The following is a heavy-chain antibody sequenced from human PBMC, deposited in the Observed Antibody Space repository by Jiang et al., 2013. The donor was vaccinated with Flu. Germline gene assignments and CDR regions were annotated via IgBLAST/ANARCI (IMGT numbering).Heavy chain of an antibody. Sequence: GAEVKKPGESLRISCKGSGYSFTSYWISWVRQMPGKGLEWMGRIDPSDSYTNYSPSFQGHVTISADKSISTAYLQWSSLKASDTAMYYCARHPGYSSTYWYFDLWGRGTLVTVSS. J-gene: IGHJ2*01. V-gene: IGHV5-10-1*01. CDR1: GYSFTSYW. D-gene: IGHD6-13*01. CDR2: IDPSDSYT. CDR3: ARHPGYSSTYWYFDL.